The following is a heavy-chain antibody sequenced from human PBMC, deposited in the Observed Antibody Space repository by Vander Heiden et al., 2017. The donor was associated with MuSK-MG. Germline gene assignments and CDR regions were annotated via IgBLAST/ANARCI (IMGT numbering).Heavy chain of an antibody. CDR2: IKSDGSST. CDR3: ARVGYTFGLDY. J-gene: IGHJ4*02. CDR1: GFPFSNYY. D-gene: IGHD5-18*01. V-gene: IGHV3-74*03. Sequence: EVQLVESGGGSVQPGGSLRLSCAASGFPFSNYYLSWVRQVPGKGLGWVSRIKSDGSSTMYADSVKGRFTISRDNAKNTLYLQMNSLRAEDTAVYYCARVGYTFGLDYWGQGTLVTVSS.